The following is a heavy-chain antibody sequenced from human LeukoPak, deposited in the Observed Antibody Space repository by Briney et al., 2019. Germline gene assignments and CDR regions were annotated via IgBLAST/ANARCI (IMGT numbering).Heavy chain of an antibody. Sequence: PSETLSLTCTVYGGSFSGYYWSWTRQPPGKGLEWIGYIYYSGSTDYNPSLKSRVTISVDTSKNQFSLKLSSVTAADTAVYYCARGSSYGSGSYGYWGQGTLVTVSS. CDR3: ARGSSYGSGSYGY. V-gene: IGHV4-59*08. CDR2: IYYSGST. D-gene: IGHD3-10*01. J-gene: IGHJ4*02. CDR1: GGSFSGYY.